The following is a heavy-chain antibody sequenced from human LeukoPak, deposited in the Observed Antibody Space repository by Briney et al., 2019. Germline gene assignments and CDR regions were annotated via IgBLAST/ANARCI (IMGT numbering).Heavy chain of an antibody. V-gene: IGHV4-39*01. CDR2: IYYSGST. D-gene: IGHD6-13*01. J-gene: IGHJ4*02. CDR3: ARQDRSPGYSSSWYENDY. Sequence: PSETLSLTCTVSGGSISSSSYYWGWIRQPPGKGLEWIGSIYYSGSTYYNPSLKSRVTISVDTSKNQFSLKLSSVTAADTAVYYCARQDRSPGYSSSWYENDYWGQGTLVTVSS. CDR1: GGSISSSSYY.